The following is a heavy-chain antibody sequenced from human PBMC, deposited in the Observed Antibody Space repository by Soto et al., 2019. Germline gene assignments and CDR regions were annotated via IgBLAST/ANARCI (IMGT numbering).Heavy chain of an antibody. D-gene: IGHD3-10*01. V-gene: IGHV4-39*01. Sequence: PSDTLSLTCTVSGGSISSSSYYWGWIRQPPGKGLEWIGSIYYSGSTYYNPSLKSRVTISVDTSKNQFSLKLSSVTAADTAVYYCARQYYFGSGSYYNRLFDFWGQGTLVTVSS. CDR3: ARQYYFGSGSYYNRLFDF. CDR1: GGSISSSSYY. J-gene: IGHJ4*02. CDR2: IYYSGST.